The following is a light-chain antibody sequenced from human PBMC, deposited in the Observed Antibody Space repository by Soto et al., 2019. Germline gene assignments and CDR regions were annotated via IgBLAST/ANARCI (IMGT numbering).Light chain of an antibody. J-gene: IGKJ1*01. CDR3: QQYNSYST. V-gene: IGKV1-9*01. CDR2: LAS. CDR1: QGISSY. Sequence: IQFTQSPASLSASVGDRVTITCRASQGISSYLAWYQQKPGKAPKLLIYLASTLQSGVPSRFSGSGSGTDFSLTISSLQPEDVATYYCQQYNSYSTFGQGTKVDIK.